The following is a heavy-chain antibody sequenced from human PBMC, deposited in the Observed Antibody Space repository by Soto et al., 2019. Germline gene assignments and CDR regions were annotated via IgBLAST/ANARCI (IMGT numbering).Heavy chain of an antibody. Sequence: GSLRLSCTVSGGSISSYYWSWIRQPPGKGLEWIGYIYYSGSTNYNPSLKSRVTISVDTSKNQLSLKLSSVTAADTAVYYCARGVASGSYSYYYGMDVWGQGTTVTVSS. V-gene: IGHV4-59*01. CDR3: ARGVASGSYSYYYGMDV. CDR1: GGSISSYY. CDR2: IYYSGST. D-gene: IGHD1-26*01. J-gene: IGHJ6*02.